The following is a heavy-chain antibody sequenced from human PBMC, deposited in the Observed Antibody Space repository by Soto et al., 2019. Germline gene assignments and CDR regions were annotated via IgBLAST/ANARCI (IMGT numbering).Heavy chain of an antibody. CDR3: ARYYGSGSYYSDWFDP. CDR2: IYYSGST. D-gene: IGHD3-10*01. V-gene: IGHV4-59*01. CDR1: GGSISSYY. Sequence: SETLSLTCTVSGGSISSYYWSWIRQPPGKGLEWIGYIYYSGSTNYNPSLKSRVTISVDTSKNQFSLKLSSVTAADTAVYYCARYYGSGSYYSDWFDPWGQGTLVTVSS. J-gene: IGHJ5*02.